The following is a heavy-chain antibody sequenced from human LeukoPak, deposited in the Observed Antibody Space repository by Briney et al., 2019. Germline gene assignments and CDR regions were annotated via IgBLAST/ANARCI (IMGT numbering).Heavy chain of an antibody. D-gene: IGHD6-6*01. V-gene: IGHV1-69*13. CDR2: IIPIFGTA. CDR1: GGTFSSYA. CDR3: ARDPCLWYSSSSCGFDP. J-gene: IGHJ5*02. Sequence: SVKVSCKASGGTFSSYAISWVRQAPGQGLEWMGGIIPIFGTANYAQKFQGRVTITADESTSTAYMELSSLRSEDTAVYYCARDPCLWYSSSSCGFDPWGQGTLVTVSS.